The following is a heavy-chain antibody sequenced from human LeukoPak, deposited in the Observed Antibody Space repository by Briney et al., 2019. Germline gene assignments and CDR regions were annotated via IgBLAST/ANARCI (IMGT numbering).Heavy chain of an antibody. CDR1: GGSFSGYY. Sequence: SETLSLTCAVYGGSFSGYYWSWIRQPPGKGLEWIGEINHSGGTNYNPSLKSRVTISVDTSKNQFSLKLSSVTAADTAVYYCARRPPAGSPRYWGQGTLVTVSS. J-gene: IGHJ4*02. D-gene: IGHD1-14*01. V-gene: IGHV4-34*01. CDR3: ARRPPAGSPRY. CDR2: INHSGGT.